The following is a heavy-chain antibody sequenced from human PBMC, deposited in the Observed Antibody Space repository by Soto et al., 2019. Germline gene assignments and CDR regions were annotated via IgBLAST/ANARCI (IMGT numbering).Heavy chain of an antibody. D-gene: IGHD3-16*01. CDR2: TYWDDDK. CDR3: AHIPNYYQYDWFDP. Sequence: QITLKESGPTLVKPTQTLTLTCTFSGFSLTTRGVGVGWIRQPPGKALECLTLTYWDDDKRYSPSLQSRLSITKDTSKNQVVRTMTNVDPVDTATYYCAHIPNYYQYDWFDPWGQGTLVSVSS. J-gene: IGHJ5*02. V-gene: IGHV2-5*02. CDR1: GFSLTTRGVG.